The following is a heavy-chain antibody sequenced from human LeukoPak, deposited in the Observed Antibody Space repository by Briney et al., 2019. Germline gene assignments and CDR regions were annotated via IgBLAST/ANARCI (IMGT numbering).Heavy chain of an antibody. D-gene: IGHD4-17*01. CDR2: IYSGGST. J-gene: IGHJ3*02. CDR1: GFTVSSNY. V-gene: IGHV3-66*04. Sequence: GGSLRLSCAASGFTVSSNYMSWVRQAPGKGLEWVSVIYSGGSTYYADSVKGRFTISRDNSKNTLYLQMNSLRAEDTAVYYCAKLAVTTIGDAFDIWGQGTMVTVSS. CDR3: AKLAVTTIGDAFDI.